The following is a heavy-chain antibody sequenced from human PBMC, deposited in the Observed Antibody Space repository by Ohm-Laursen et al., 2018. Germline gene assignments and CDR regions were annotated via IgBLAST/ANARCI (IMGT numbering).Heavy chain of an antibody. CDR2: TYYRSRWYN. CDR1: GDSVSSNSAS. V-gene: IGHV6-1*01. CDR3: TRKTPPTSFDY. Sequence: SDTLSLTCAISGDSVSSNSASWSWIRQSPSRGLEWLGRTYYRSRWYNDYAVSVKSRKTIIPDTSKNQLSLQLNSVTPEDTAVYYCTRKTPPTSFDYGGQGPLVPVSS. J-gene: IGHJ4*02.